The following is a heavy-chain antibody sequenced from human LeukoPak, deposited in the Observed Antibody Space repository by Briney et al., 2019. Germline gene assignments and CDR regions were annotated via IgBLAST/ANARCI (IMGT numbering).Heavy chain of an antibody. V-gene: IGHV1-69*02. CDR1: GYTFTGYY. J-gene: IGHJ4*02. Sequence: SVKVSCKASGYTFTGYYMHWVRQAPGQGLEWMGRIIPILGIANYAQKFQGRVTITADKSTSTAYMELSSLRSEDTAVYYCATADSSSWHLDYWGQGTLVTVSS. CDR3: ATADSSSWHLDY. CDR2: IIPILGIA. D-gene: IGHD6-13*01.